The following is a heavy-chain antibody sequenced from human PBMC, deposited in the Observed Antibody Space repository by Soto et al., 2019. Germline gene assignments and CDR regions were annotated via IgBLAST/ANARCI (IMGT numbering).Heavy chain of an antibody. CDR1: GFTFSSYA. D-gene: IGHD6-13*01. CDR3: ARVEQQLAYFDY. J-gene: IGHJ4*02. Sequence: QVQLVESGGGVVQPGRSLRLSCAASGFTFSSYAMHWVRRAPGKGLEWVAVISYDGSNKYYADSVKGRFTISRDNSKNTLYLQMNSLRAEDTAVYYCARVEQQLAYFDYWGQGTLVTVSS. CDR2: ISYDGSNK. V-gene: IGHV3-30-3*01.